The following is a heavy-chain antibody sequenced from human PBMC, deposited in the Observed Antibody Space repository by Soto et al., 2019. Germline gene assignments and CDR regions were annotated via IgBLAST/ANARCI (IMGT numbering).Heavy chain of an antibody. D-gene: IGHD2-15*01. CDR1: GGSFSGYY. CDR2: INHSGST. J-gene: IGHJ4*02. V-gene: IGHV4-34*01. CDR3: ARGQVAAPLDY. Sequence: EQLQQWGAGLLKPSETLSLTCAVYGGSFSGYYWSWIRQPPGKGLEWIGEINHSGSTNYNPSLKSRVTISVDTSKNQFSLKLSSVTAADTAVYYCARGQVAAPLDYWGQGTLVTVSS.